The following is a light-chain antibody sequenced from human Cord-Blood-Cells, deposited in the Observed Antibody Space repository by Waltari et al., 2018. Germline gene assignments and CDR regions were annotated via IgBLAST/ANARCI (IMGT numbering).Light chain of an antibody. CDR2: GAS. V-gene: IGKV3-15*01. Sequence: EIGMTQSLATLSVSPGDRATPSCRASQSVSSNLAWYQQKPGQAPRLLIYGASTRATGIPARFSGSGSGTEFTLTISSLQSEDFAVYYCQQYNNWPRTFGQGTKVEIK. CDR1: QSVSSN. CDR3: QQYNNWPRT. J-gene: IGKJ1*01.